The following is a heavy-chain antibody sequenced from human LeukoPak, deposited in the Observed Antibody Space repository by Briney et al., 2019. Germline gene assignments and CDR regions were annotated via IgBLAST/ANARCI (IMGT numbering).Heavy chain of an antibody. Sequence: GGSRRLSRAPSGFTFSSYWRHWVRQAPGKGRGWVSRINTDGSSTSYADSVKGRFTISRDNAKNTLYLQMNSLRAEDTAVYYCARSDYDVLTGYYPFDYWGQGTLVTVSS. D-gene: IGHD3-9*01. J-gene: IGHJ4*02. CDR3: ARSDYDVLTGYYPFDY. CDR1: GFTFSSYW. V-gene: IGHV3-74*01. CDR2: INTDGSST.